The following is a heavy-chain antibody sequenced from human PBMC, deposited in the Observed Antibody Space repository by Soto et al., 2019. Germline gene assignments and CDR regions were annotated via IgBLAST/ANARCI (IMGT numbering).Heavy chain of an antibody. V-gene: IGHV2-5*02. J-gene: IGHJ4*02. D-gene: IGHD3-3*01. CDR3: APTVVRTVFGLVTTTAIYFDF. CDR2: IYWDDDK. CDR1: GFSLTTSGVG. Sequence: QITLNESGPPQVNPRQTLTLTCTFSGFSLTTSGVGVGWIRQSPGKPQERLALIYWDDDKRYSPSLKSRLTITKASSKHQVVRALAALGPADTATYYCAPTVVRTVFGLVTTTAIYFDFWGQGTPVAVSS.